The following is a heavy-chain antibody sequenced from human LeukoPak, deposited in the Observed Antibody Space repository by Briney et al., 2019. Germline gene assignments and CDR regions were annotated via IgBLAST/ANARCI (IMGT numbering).Heavy chain of an antibody. V-gene: IGHV4-59*12. D-gene: IGHD3-22*01. CDR3: ARYYYDSSGYYYKHY. CDR1: GGSISGYY. Sequence: SETLSLTCTVSGGSISGYYWSWIRQPPGRGLEWIGNVFYSGNTNYNPSLQSRVTMSADTSRNQLSLKLTSVTAADTAVYYCARYYYDSSGYYYKHYWGQGTPVTVSS. CDR2: VFYSGNT. J-gene: IGHJ4*02.